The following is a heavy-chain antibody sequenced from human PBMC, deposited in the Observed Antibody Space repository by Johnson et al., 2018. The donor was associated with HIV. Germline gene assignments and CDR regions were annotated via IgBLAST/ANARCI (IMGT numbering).Heavy chain of an antibody. D-gene: IGHD4-23*01. V-gene: IGHV3-30*03. J-gene: IGHJ3*02. CDR3: ARIRWAIVTEVGALDS. CDR1: GFTFDDFG. Sequence: QVQLVESGGSVERPGGSLRLSCVASGFTFDDFGMSWVRQAPGKGLEWVAVISYDGSNKYYADSVKGRFTISRDNSKNTLYLQMDSLRAEDTAVYFCARIRWAIVTEVGALDSWGQGTMVTV. CDR2: ISYDGSNK.